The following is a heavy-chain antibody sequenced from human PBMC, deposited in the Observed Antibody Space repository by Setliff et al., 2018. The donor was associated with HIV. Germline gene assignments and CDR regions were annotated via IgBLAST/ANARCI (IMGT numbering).Heavy chain of an antibody. D-gene: IGHD3-22*01. CDR1: GFTFSSYG. Sequence: GASLKISCAASGFTFSSYGMHWVRQAPGKGLEWVAFIRYDGSNKYYADSVKGRFTISRDNSKNTLYLQMNSLRAEDTAVYYCAKTRITMIVVVPKDYYYGMDVWGQGTTVTVSS. V-gene: IGHV3-30*02. CDR2: IRYDGSNK. CDR3: AKTRITMIVVVPKDYYYGMDV. J-gene: IGHJ6*02.